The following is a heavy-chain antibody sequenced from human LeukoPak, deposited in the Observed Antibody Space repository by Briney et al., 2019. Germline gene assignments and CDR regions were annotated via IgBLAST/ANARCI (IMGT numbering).Heavy chain of an antibody. CDR1: GFTVSSNY. CDR2: IYSGGST. D-gene: IGHD3-10*01. CDR3: ARDAYATGSHHH. Sequence: GGSLRLSCAASGFTVSSNYMSWVRQAPGKGLEWVSVIYSGGSTYYADSVKGRFTISRDNAKSSLYLQMNSLRAEDSALYYCARDAYATGSHHHWGQGTLVTVSS. J-gene: IGHJ5*02. V-gene: IGHV3-53*01.